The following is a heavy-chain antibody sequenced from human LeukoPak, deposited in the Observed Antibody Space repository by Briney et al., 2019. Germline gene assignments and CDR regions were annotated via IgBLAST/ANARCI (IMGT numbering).Heavy chain of an antibody. CDR2: ISYDGSNK. CDR1: GFTFSSCG. J-gene: IGHJ3*02. V-gene: IGHV3-30*03. D-gene: IGHD5-18*01. CDR3: AAKGYSYGNNAFDI. Sequence: GGSLRLSCAASGFTFSSCGMHWVRQAPGKGLEWVAVISYDGSNKFYADSVTGRFTISRDNSKNTLYLQMNSLRAEDTAVYYCAAKGYSYGNNAFDIWGQGIMVTVSS.